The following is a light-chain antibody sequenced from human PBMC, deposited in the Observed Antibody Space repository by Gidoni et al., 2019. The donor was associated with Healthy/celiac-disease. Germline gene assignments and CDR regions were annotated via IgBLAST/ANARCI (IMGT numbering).Light chain of an antibody. V-gene: IGKV3-20*01. J-gene: IGKJ1*01. CDR3: QQYGSSLWT. Sequence: EIVLTQSPGTLSLSPGESATLFCRASQSVSSSDLAGYQQKPGQTPRLLIYGASSRATGIPDRFSGMGYGTDFTLTISRLEPEDFAVYYCQQYGSSLWTFGQGTKVEIK. CDR1: QSVSSSD. CDR2: GAS.